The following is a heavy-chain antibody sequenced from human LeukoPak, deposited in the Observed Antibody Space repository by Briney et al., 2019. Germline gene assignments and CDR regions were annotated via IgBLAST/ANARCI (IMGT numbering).Heavy chain of an antibody. CDR1: GFTFSNYG. D-gene: IGHD2-21*01. J-gene: IGHJ4*02. CDR3: ARENVVGTGGFDY. CDR2: ITGSGDMT. V-gene: IGHV3-48*01. Sequence: GGSLRLSCAASGFTFSNYGINWVRQAPGKGLEWLSHITGSGDMTHYANSVKGRFTISRDNAKSSLFLQKNSLRAEDTAVYYCARENVVGTGGFDYWGQGTLVTVSS.